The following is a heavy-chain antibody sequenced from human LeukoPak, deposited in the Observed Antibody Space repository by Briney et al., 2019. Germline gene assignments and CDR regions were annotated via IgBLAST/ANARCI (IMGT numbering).Heavy chain of an antibody. CDR1: GGSISSSIHY. Sequence: SETLSLTCAVSGGSISSSIHYWAWIRQPPGKGLEWIGSMYYSGSTYYNPSIKSRVTISLDTSENQFSLKLTSVTAADTAVYYCARGVSGSYYYYYMDVWGKGTTVTVSS. D-gene: IGHD1-26*01. V-gene: IGHV4-39*07. CDR3: ARGVSGSYYYYYMDV. J-gene: IGHJ6*03. CDR2: MYYSGST.